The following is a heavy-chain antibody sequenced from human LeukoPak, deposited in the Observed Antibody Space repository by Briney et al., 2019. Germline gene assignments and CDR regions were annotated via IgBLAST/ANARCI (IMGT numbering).Heavy chain of an antibody. Sequence: GGSLRLSCAGSGFTFSAYAMAWVRQVSGKGLECVSHITTGGSSIFYADSVKGRFTISRDNAKNSLYLQMNSLRVEDAAVYYCARVRYDSGWYDYWGQGALVTVSS. CDR2: ITTGGSSI. J-gene: IGHJ4*02. CDR3: ARVRYDSGWYDY. D-gene: IGHD6-19*01. CDR1: GFTFSAYA. V-gene: IGHV3-48*04.